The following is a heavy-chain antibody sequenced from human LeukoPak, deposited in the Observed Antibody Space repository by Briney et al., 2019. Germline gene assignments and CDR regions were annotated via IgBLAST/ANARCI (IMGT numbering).Heavy chain of an antibody. CDR3: ARDLLNDEGSSYFFDQ. D-gene: IGHD2-2*01. Sequence: GGSLRLSCAASGFTFSSYSMNWVRQAPGKGLEWVSYISKSSDRIYHADSVKGRFTISRDNAKNSLYLQMDSLRAEDTAVYYCARDLLNDEGSSYFFDQWGQGTLVTVSS. CDR2: ISKSSDRI. J-gene: IGHJ4*02. V-gene: IGHV3-48*04. CDR1: GFTFSSYS.